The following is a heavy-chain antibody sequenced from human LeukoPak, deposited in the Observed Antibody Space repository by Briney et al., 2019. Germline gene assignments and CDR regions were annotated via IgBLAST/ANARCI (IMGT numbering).Heavy chain of an antibody. D-gene: IGHD6-13*01. V-gene: IGHV3-13*04. J-gene: IGHJ4*02. CDR2: IGLGGDT. CDR3: VRASSSWYYFDY. CDR1: GFTFSSFD. Sequence: PGESLRLSCAASGFTFSSFDMHWVRQVTGKGLEWVSAIGLGGDTYYPGSVKGRFTISRENAKNSLYLQMNSLRAGDTAVYYCVRASSSWYYFDYWGQGTLVTVSS.